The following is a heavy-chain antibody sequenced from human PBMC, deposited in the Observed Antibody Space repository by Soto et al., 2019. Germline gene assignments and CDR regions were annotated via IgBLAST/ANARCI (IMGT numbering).Heavy chain of an antibody. CDR3: ARDREYSSGWYEAYYYGMDV. CDR1: GFTFSSYS. D-gene: IGHD6-19*01. Sequence: PGGSLRLSCAASGFTFSSYSMNWVRQAPGKGLEWVSSISSSSSYIYYADSVKGRFTISRDNAKNSLYLQMNSLRAEDTAVYYCARDREYSSGWYEAYYYGMDVWRQGTTVTVSS. V-gene: IGHV3-21*01. CDR2: ISSSSSYI. J-gene: IGHJ6*02.